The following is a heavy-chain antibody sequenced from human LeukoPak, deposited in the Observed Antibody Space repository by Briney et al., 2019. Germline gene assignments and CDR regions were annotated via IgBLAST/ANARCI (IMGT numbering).Heavy chain of an antibody. CDR1: GLTFSNAW. CDR3: TRRLRYFAWLYPDDAFDI. D-gene: IGHD3-9*01. J-gene: IGHJ3*02. CDR2: IRSKTAGGAT. V-gene: IGHV3-15*01. Sequence: GGSLRLSCAASGLTFSNAWISWVRQAPGKGLEGVGRIRSKTAGGATDYAAPVKGRFTISRDDSKNTLCLQMNSLKTDDTAVYYCTRRLRYFAWLYPDDAFDIWGQGTMVTVSS.